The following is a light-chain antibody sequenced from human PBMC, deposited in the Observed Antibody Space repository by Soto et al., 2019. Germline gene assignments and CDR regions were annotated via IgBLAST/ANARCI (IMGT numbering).Light chain of an antibody. J-gene: IGLJ1*01. CDR3: CSYAGSSTHV. Sequence: QSVLTQPASVSGSPGQSITFSCTGTSSDVGSSNLVSWYQQHPGKAPKLLIYEISKRPSGVSNRFSGSTSGNTASLTISGLQAEDEADYYCCSYAGSSTHVFGTGTKVTVL. V-gene: IGLV2-23*02. CDR2: EIS. CDR1: SSDVGSSNL.